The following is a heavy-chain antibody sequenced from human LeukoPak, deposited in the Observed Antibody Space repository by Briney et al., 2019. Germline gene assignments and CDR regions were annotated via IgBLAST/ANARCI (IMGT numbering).Heavy chain of an antibody. Sequence: GGSLRLSCAASGFTFSSYSMNWVRQAPGKGLEWLSYISSSSSTIYYADSVKGRFTISRDNAKNSLYLQMNSLRAEDTAVYYCAKPPAVAGVYYFDYWGQGTLVTVSS. V-gene: IGHV3-48*04. CDR2: ISSSSSTI. CDR3: AKPPAVAGVYYFDY. D-gene: IGHD6-19*01. CDR1: GFTFSSYS. J-gene: IGHJ4*02.